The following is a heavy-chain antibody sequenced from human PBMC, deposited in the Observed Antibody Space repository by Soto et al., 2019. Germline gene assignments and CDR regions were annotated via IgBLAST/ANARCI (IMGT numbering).Heavy chain of an antibody. CDR1: GFTFSANA. CDR2: ISYDGSSK. CDR3: ARRVGDTAY. J-gene: IGHJ4*02. V-gene: IGHV3-30*03. D-gene: IGHD1-26*01. Sequence: QVQLVESGGGVVQPGRSLRLSCAASGFTFSANALHWVRQAPGKGLEWVAFISYDGSSKHYAVSVKGRFTISRDNSKNPLYPEMNSLRTEDTAVYYCARRVGDTAYWGQGTLVTVSS.